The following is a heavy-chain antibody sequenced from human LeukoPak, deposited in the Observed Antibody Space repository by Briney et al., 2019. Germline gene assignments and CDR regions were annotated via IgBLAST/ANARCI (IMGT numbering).Heavy chain of an antibody. CDR3: ARGSLAVGYYYPMDV. D-gene: IGHD3-10*01. CDR2: MNPNSGNT. V-gene: IGHV1-8*03. CDR1: GYTFTSYD. J-gene: IGHJ6*04. Sequence: ASAKVSCKASGYTFTSYDINWVRQATGQGLEWMGWMNPNSGNTGYAQKFQGRVTITRNTSISTAYMELSSLRSEDTAVYYCARGSLAVGYYYPMDVWGKGTTVTVSS.